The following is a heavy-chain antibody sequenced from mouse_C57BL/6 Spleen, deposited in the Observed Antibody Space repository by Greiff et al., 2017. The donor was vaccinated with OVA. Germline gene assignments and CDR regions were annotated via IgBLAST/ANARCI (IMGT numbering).Heavy chain of an antibody. CDR3: ARSNPSFAY. J-gene: IGHJ3*01. CDR2: ISYDGSN. V-gene: IGHV3-6*01. D-gene: IGHD4-1*01. CDR1: GYSITSGYY. Sequence: EVQLVESGPGLVKPSQSLSLTCSVTGYSITSGYYWNWIRQFPGNKLEWMGYISYDGSNNYNPSLKNRISITRDTSKNQFFLKLNSVTTEDTATYYCARSNPSFAYWGQGTLVTVSA.